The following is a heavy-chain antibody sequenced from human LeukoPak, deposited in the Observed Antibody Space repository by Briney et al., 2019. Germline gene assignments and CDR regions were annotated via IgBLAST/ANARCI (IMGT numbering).Heavy chain of an antibody. J-gene: IGHJ4*02. CDR2: IYHSGST. D-gene: IGHD2-2*02. CDR1: GYSISSGYY. V-gene: IGHV4-38-2*01. CDR3: ARLLYCSSTSCYKGYFDY. Sequence: SETLSLTCAVSGYSISSGYYWGWIRQPPGKGLEWIGSIYHSGSTYYNPSPKSRVTISVDTSKNQFSLKLSSVTAADTAVYYCARLLYCSSTSCYKGYFDYWGQGTLVTVSS.